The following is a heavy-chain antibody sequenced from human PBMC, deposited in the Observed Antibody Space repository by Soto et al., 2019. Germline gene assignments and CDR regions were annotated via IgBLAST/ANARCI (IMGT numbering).Heavy chain of an antibody. Sequence: GGSLRLSCAVSGITFSDYSINCVRQAPGKGLEWVSGISGGTGTTYYADSVKGRFTISRDNSKNTVYLQMNSLRAEDTALYYCATVLSAAFDIWGQGTMVTVSS. CDR1: GITFSDYS. V-gene: IGHV3-23*01. CDR2: ISGGTGTT. J-gene: IGHJ3*02. CDR3: ATVLSAAFDI.